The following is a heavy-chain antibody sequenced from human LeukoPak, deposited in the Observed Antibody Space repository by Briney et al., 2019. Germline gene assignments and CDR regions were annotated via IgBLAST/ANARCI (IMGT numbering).Heavy chain of an antibody. J-gene: IGHJ4*01. D-gene: IGHD6-13*01. CDR2: IKQDGSEK. CDR3: ARDGTAPGLYFDL. V-gene: IGHV3-7*01. CDR1: GFTFGSYW. Sequence: GGSLRLSCAVSGFTFGSYWMNWVRQAPGKGLEWVASIKQDGSEKSYVDSVKVRFTISRDNAKNSLYLQMTSLRAEDTAVYYCARDGTAPGLYFDLWGQGTLVTVSS.